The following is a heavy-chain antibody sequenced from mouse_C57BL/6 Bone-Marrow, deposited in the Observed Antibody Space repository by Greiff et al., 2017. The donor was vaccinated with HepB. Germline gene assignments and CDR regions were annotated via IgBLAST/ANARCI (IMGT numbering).Heavy chain of an antibody. J-gene: IGHJ2*01. Sequence: LVESGGGLVKPGGSLKLSCAASGFTFSSYAMSWVRQTPEKRLEWVATISDGGSYTYYPDNVKGRFTISRDNAKNNLYLQMSHLKSEDTAMYYCARIYDGYYYYFDYWGQGTTLTVSS. CDR2: ISDGGSYT. D-gene: IGHD2-3*01. V-gene: IGHV5-4*01. CDR1: GFTFSSYA. CDR3: ARIYDGYYYYFDY.